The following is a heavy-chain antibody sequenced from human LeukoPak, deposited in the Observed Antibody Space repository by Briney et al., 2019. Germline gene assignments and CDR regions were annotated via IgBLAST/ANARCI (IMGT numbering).Heavy chain of an antibody. J-gene: IGHJ4*02. Sequence: GGSLRLSCAASGFAFSSFWMHWVRQAPGKGLVWVSFINTDGSSTTYADSVKGRFTVSRDNAKNTLYLQMSGLRAEDTAVYYCAREWKKTGAFDYWGQGTLVTVSS. CDR2: INTDGSST. D-gene: IGHD1-1*01. CDR1: GFAFSSFW. V-gene: IGHV3-74*01. CDR3: AREWKKTGAFDY.